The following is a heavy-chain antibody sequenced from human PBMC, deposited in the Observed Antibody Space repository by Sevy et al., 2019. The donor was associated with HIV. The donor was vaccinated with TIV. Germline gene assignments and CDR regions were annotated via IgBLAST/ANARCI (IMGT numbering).Heavy chain of an antibody. V-gene: IGHV3-23*01. J-gene: IGHJ4*02. Sequence: GGSLRLSCAASGFTFSKYSMSWVRQPPGKGLEWVSILSFGCGEINYADSGKGRFTISRENSKSSVYLQMNNLRPEDTAVYYCAREGCTKPHDYWGQGTLVTVSS. CDR3: AREGCTKPHDY. CDR1: GFTFSKYS. D-gene: IGHD2-8*01. CDR2: LSFGCGEI.